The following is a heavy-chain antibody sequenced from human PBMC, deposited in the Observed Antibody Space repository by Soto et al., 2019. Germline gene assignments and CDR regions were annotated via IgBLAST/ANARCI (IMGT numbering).Heavy chain of an antibody. J-gene: IGHJ4*02. D-gene: IGHD6-19*01. CDR1: GYTFTSYG. Sequence: ASVKVTCKASGYTFTSYGISWVRQAPGQGLEWMGWISAYNGNANYAQKLQGRVTMTTDTSTSTAYMELSSLRSEDTAVYYCARDGRHAVAEYDYWGQGTLVTVSS. CDR3: ARDGRHAVAEYDY. V-gene: IGHV1-18*01. CDR2: ISAYNGNA.